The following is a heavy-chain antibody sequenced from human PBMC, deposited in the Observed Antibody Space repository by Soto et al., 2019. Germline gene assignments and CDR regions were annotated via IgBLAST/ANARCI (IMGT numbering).Heavy chain of an antibody. CDR2: IYYSGST. CDR3: AIHVGEKIFGVQGQGSYFDC. Sequence: SETLSLTCTVSGGSISSGSDYWGWLPQPPGKGLEGIRSIYYSGSTYYNPTLKSRVTISVDTAKNQFTLKLSTVTAADTAEYYCAIHVGEKIFGVQGQGSYFDCWGQGTLVTVSS. D-gene: IGHD3-3*01. J-gene: IGHJ4*02. CDR1: GGSISSGSDY. V-gene: IGHV4-39*01.